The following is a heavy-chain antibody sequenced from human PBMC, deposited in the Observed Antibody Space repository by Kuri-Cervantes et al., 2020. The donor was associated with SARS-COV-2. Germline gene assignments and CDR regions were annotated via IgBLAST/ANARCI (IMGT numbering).Heavy chain of an antibody. CDR1: GFTFDDYC. D-gene: IGHD2-2*02. Sequence: GSLRLSCAASGFTFDDYCMNWVRQASGKGLEWVSGINWNGGSTYYADSVKGRFTISRDNAKNSLYLQMNSLRAEDTALYYCAIEIGYCSSTSCYKYFQHWGQGTLVTVSS. CDR2: INWNGGST. J-gene: IGHJ1*01. V-gene: IGHV3-20*04. CDR3: AIEIGYCSSTSCYKYFQH.